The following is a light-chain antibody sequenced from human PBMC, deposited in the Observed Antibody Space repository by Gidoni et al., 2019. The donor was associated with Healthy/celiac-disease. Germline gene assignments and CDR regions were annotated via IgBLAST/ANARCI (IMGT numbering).Light chain of an antibody. J-gene: IGKJ4*01. CDR2: AAS. CDR3: QQSYSTPLT. Sequence: DSEMTQSPSSLSASVGDRVTITCRASQSISSYLNWYQQKPGKAPKLLIYAASSLQSGVPSRFSGSGSVTDFTRTISSLQPEDFATYYCQQSYSTPLTFGGGTKVEIK. CDR1: QSISSY. V-gene: IGKV1-39*01.